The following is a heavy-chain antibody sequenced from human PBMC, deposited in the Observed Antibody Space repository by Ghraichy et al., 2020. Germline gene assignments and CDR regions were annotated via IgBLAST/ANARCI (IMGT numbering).Heavy chain of an antibody. CDR1: GFTFSDYY. D-gene: IGHD2-2*01. V-gene: IGHV3-11*01. CDR2: ISSSGSTI. Sequence: GESLNISCAASGFTFSDYYMSWIRQAPGKGLEWVSYISSSGSTIYYADSVKGRFTISRDNAKNSLYLQMNSLRAEDTAVYYCARAPPEYQLLPDYYYGMDVWGQGTTVTVSS. J-gene: IGHJ6*02. CDR3: ARAPPEYQLLPDYYYGMDV.